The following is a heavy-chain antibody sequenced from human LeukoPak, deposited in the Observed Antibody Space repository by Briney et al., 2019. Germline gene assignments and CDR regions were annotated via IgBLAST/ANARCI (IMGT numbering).Heavy chain of an antibody. Sequence: PSETPSLTCTVSGGSISSSYWSWVRQPAGKGLEWIGRIHFSETTNNNPSLKSRVTLSLDTSKNRFSLNMTSVTSADTAVYYCARGGFAPLDLWGQGILVTVSS. CDR2: IHFSETT. D-gene: IGHD3-16*01. CDR1: GGSISSSY. CDR3: ARGGFAPLDL. J-gene: IGHJ5*02. V-gene: IGHV4-4*07.